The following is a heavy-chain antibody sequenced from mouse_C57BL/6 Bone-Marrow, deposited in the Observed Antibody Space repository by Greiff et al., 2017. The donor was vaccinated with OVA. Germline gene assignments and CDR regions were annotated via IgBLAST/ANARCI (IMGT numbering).Heavy chain of an antibody. J-gene: IGHJ2*01. CDR2: IDPSDSYT. CDR1: GYTFTSYW. D-gene: IGHD2-1*01. V-gene: IGHV1-69*01. Sequence: VQLQQPGAELVMPGASVKLSCKASGYTFTSYWMHWVKQRPGQGLEWIGEIDPSDSYTNYNQKFKGKSTSTVDKSSSTAYMQLSSLTSEDSAVYYCARRVTAFFDYWGQGTTLTVSS. CDR3: ARRVTAFFDY.